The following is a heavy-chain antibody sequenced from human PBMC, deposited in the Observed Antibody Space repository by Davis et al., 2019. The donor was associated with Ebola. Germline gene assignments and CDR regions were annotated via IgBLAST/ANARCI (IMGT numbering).Heavy chain of an antibody. CDR3: AREGYTGYVRISGSYYADY. CDR2: ISSTSRTI. V-gene: IGHV3-48*02. Sequence: GGSLRLSCAFSGFSASSYSMNWVRQAPGKGLEWVSYISSTSRTIYYADSGKGRFTISRDNAKNSVYLQLNSLTDEDTAVYYCAREGYTGYVRISGSYYADYWGQGTLVTVSS. D-gene: IGHD5-12*01. J-gene: IGHJ4*02. CDR1: GFSASSYS.